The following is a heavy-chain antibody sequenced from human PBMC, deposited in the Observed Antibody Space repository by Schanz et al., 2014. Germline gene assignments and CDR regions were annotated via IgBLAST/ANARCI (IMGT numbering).Heavy chain of an antibody. Sequence: QVQLQQWGAGLLKPSETLSLTCAVYGGSFSDYYWGWIRQPPGKGLEWIGNIYSSGSTNYNPSLKSRVTISGDTSKNQFSLRLSSVTAADTAVYFCASFVPRGYYFDYWGQGTLVTVSS. CDR3: ASFVPRGYYFDY. J-gene: IGHJ4*02. V-gene: IGHV4-59*10. CDR1: GGSFSDYY. CDR2: IYSSGST. D-gene: IGHD3-10*01.